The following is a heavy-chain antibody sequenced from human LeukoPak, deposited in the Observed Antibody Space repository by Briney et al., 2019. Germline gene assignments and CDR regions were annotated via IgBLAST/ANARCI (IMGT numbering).Heavy chain of an antibody. V-gene: IGHV4-31*03. CDR2: IYYSGST. D-gene: IGHD6-19*01. Sequence: SETLSLTCTVSGGSISSCGYYWSWIRQHPGLGLEWIGYIYYSGSTYYNPSLKSRVTISVDTSTNQFCLKLSSVTAAETAVYYYARDGAAVAGRGFDYWGQGTLVTVSS. CDR3: ARDGAAVAGRGFDY. CDR1: GGSISSCGYY. J-gene: IGHJ4*02.